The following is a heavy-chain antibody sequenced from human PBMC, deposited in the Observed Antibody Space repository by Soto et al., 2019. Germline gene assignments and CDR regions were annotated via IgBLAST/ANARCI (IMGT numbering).Heavy chain of an antibody. D-gene: IGHD6-13*01. Sequence: KPSETLSLTCTVSGGSVSSGSYYWSWIRQPPGKGLEWIGYIYYSGSTNYNPSLKSRVTISVDTSKNQFSLKLSSVTAADTAVYYCASQGGDSSWYSRNYYYYGMDVWGQGTTVTVSS. CDR2: IYYSGST. V-gene: IGHV4-61*01. CDR3: ASQGGDSSWYSRNYYYYGMDV. J-gene: IGHJ6*02. CDR1: GGSVSSGSYY.